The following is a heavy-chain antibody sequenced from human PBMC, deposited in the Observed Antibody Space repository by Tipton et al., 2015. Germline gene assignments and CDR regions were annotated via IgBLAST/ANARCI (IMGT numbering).Heavy chain of an antibody. V-gene: IGHV4-38-2*01. CDR1: GYPINSDYY. J-gene: IGHJ4*02. Sequence: TLSLTCGVSGYPINSDYYWGWIRQPPGKGLEWIGSISHSGNTYYNPSLKSRVTMSRDTSKNQFSLKLTSVTAADTAVYYCAHQDYDSLTRDYQTVDYWGQGTLVTVSS. D-gene: IGHD3-9*01. CDR2: ISHSGNT. CDR3: AHQDYDSLTRDYQTVDY.